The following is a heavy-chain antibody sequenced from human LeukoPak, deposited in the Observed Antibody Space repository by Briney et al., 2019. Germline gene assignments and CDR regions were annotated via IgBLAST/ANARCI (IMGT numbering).Heavy chain of an antibody. Sequence: SETLSLTCTVSGDSISGYYWSWIRQPPGEGLEWIGYIYTSGSTNYNPSLKGRVTMSVDTSKNQFSLKLSPVTAADTALYYCARKYCSSVRCYDYFDYWGQGTLVTVSS. CDR2: IYTSGST. D-gene: IGHD2-2*01. V-gene: IGHV4-4*08. J-gene: IGHJ4*02. CDR3: ARKYCSSVRCYDYFDY. CDR1: GDSISGYY.